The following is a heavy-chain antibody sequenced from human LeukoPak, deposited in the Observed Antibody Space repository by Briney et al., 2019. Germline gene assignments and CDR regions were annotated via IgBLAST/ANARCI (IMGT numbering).Heavy chain of an antibody. J-gene: IGHJ3*02. CDR2: ISGSGGST. V-gene: IGHV3-23*01. CDR1: GFTFSSYA. Sequence: GGSLRLSCAASGFTFSSYAMSWVRQAPGKGLEWVSAISGSGGSTYYADSVKGRFTISRDNSKNTLYLQMNSLRAEDTAVYYCARTRTAYYYDSSGSDWAFDIWGQGTMVTVPS. CDR3: ARTRTAYYYDSSGSDWAFDI. D-gene: IGHD3-22*01.